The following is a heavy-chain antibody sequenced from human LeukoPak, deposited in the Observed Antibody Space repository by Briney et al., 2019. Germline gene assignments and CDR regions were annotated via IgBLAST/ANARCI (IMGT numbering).Heavy chain of an antibody. CDR1: GYSISSGYY. V-gene: IGHV4-61*02. Sequence: PSETLSLTCTVSGYSISSGYYWSWIRQPAGKGLEWIGRIYTSGSTNYNPSLKSRVTISVDTSKNQFSLKLSSVTAADTAVYYCARDVRLSWFDPWGQGTLVTVSS. CDR2: IYTSGST. CDR3: ARDVRLSWFDP. J-gene: IGHJ5*02. D-gene: IGHD3-16*01.